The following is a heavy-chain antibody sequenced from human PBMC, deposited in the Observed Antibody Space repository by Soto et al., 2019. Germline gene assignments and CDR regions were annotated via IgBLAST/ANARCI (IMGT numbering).Heavy chain of an antibody. CDR2: INPNNGHT. CDR3: ARTSSGTRGGFDP. J-gene: IGHJ5*02. D-gene: IGHD1-7*01. Sequence: QVQLVQSGAEVKKSGASVKVSCKASGYTFTSYDINWVRQATGQGLEWMGWINPNNGHTGYAQKFQGRVTVTRDTSISTVFMELSSLSSKDTAVYFCARTSSGTRGGFDPWGQGTRVTVSS. CDR1: GYTFTSYD. V-gene: IGHV1-8*01.